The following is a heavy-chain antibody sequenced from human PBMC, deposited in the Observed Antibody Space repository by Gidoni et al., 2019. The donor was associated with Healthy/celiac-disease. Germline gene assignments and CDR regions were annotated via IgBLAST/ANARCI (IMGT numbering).Heavy chain of an antibody. D-gene: IGHD5-12*01. Sequence: EVQLVECGGALVQPGRSLRLPCTASGSNFGDYAMSWFRQATGKGLEWVGFMRSKAYGGTTEYAASVKCRLTISRDDSKIIAHLQMNSLKPEDTAVYYCTRGERWLQCLFDYWGQGTLVTVSS. V-gene: IGHV3-49*03. CDR1: GSNFGDYA. CDR2: MRSKAYGGTT. J-gene: IGHJ4*02. CDR3: TRGERWLQCLFDY.